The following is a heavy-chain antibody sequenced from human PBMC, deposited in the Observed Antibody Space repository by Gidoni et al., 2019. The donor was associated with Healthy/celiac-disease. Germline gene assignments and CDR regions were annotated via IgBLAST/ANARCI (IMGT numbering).Heavy chain of an antibody. CDR3: ATASPDPPRGYSYGLSMDV. Sequence: QVQLVQSEAEVKKPGASVKVSCKVSGYTLTDLSMPWVRQAPGKGLEWMGGFDPEDGETIYEQKFQGRVTMTEDTSTDTAYMELSSLRSEDTAVYYCATASPDPPRGYSYGLSMDVWGQGTTVTVSS. D-gene: IGHD5-18*01. J-gene: IGHJ6*02. CDR2: FDPEDGET. CDR1: GYTLTDLS. V-gene: IGHV1-24*01.